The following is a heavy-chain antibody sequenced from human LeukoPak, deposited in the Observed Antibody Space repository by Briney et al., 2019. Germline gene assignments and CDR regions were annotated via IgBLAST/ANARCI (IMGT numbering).Heavy chain of an antibody. CDR2: IYYSGST. CDR3: ARHGSSSYYMGGYYYFDY. Sequence: SSETLSPTCTVSGGSISSSSYYWGWIRQPPGKGLEWIGSIYYSGSTYYNPSLKSRVTISVDTSKNQFSLKLSSVTAADTAVYYCARHGSSSYYMGGYYYFDYWGQGTLVTVSS. CDR1: GGSISSSSYY. J-gene: IGHJ4*02. D-gene: IGHD3-22*01. V-gene: IGHV4-39*01.